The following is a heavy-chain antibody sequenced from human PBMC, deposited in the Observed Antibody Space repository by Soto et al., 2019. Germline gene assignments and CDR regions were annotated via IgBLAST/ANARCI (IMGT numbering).Heavy chain of an antibody. CDR3: ARPHCSSSNCPNWFDP. Sequence: SETLSLTCTVSGGSISSGGYYWSWIRQHPGKGLEWIGYIYYSGSTYYNPSLKSRVTISVDTSKNQLFLKLSSVTAADTAVYYCARPHCSSSNCPNWFDPWGQGTLVTVSS. J-gene: IGHJ5*02. CDR2: IYYSGST. D-gene: IGHD2-2*01. CDR1: GGSISSGGYY. V-gene: IGHV4-31*03.